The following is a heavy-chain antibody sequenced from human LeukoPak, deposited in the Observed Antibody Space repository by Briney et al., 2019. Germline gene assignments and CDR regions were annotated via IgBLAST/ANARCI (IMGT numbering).Heavy chain of an antibody. CDR3: AGHPGPINGFAP. Sequence: PSETLSLTCTVSGGSISSYYWSWIRQPPGKGLEWIGYIYYSGSTNYNPSLKSRVTISVDTSKNQFSLKLSSVTAADTAVYYCAGHPGPINGFAPRGHGTPGT. V-gene: IGHV4-59*08. CDR1: GGSISSYY. CDR2: IYYSGST. D-gene: IGHD2-2*02. J-gene: IGHJ5*02.